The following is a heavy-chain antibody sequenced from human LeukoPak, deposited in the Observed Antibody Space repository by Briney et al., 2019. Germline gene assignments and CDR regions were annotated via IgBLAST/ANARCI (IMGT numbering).Heavy chain of an antibody. J-gene: IGHJ5*02. V-gene: IGHV3-74*01. CDR1: GFTFGKYW. Sequence: GRSLRLSCAASGFTFGKYWMHWVRQAPGKGLVWVSRITNDGSSTSYADSVEGRFTISRDNAKNTLYLQVNSLRVEDTAVYYCAREAPWPADHWGQGTLVTVSS. CDR3: AREAPWPADH. D-gene: IGHD5-12*01. CDR2: ITNDGSST.